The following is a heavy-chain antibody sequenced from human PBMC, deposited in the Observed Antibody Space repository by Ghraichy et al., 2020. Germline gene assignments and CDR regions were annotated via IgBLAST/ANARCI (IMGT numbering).Heavy chain of an antibody. CDR3: AKGSSGYYYDSSGYPRRTYYFDY. CDR2: ISGSGGST. CDR1: GFTFSSYA. J-gene: IGHJ4*02. D-gene: IGHD3-22*01. V-gene: IGHV3-23*01. Sequence: GGSLRLSCAASGFTFSSYAMSWVRQAPGKGLEWVSAISGSGGSTYYADSVKGRFTISRDNSKNTLYLQMNSLRAEDTAVYYCAKGSSGYYYDSSGYPRRTYYFDYWGQGTLVTVSS.